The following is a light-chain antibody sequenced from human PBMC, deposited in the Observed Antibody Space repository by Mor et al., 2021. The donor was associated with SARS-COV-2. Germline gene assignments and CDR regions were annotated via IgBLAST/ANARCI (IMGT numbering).Light chain of an antibody. CDR2: GAS. CDR3: QQYNNWPPWT. J-gene: IGKJ1*01. Sequence: TLSCRASQSVSSNLAWYQQKPGQAPRLLIYGASTRATGIPARFSGSGSGTEFTLTISSLQSEDFAVYYCQQYNNWPPWTFG. CDR1: QSVSSN. V-gene: IGKV3-15*01.